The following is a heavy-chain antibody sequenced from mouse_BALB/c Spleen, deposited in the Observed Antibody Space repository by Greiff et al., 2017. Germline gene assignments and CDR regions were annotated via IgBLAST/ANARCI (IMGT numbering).Heavy chain of an antibody. J-gene: IGHJ3*01. CDR3: ARDSLWCPFAY. CDR1: GFSLTSYG. Sequence: VQLVESGPGLVAPSQSLSITCTVSGFSLTSYGVHWVRQPPGKGLEWLGVIWAGGSTNYNSALISRLSISKDNSKSQVFLKMNSLQTDDTAMYYCARDSLWCPFAYWGQGTLVTVSA. CDR2: IWAGGST. D-gene: IGHD1-1*02. V-gene: IGHV2-9*02.